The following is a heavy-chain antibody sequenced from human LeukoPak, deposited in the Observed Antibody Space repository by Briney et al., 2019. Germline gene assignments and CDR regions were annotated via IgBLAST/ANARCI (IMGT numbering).Heavy chain of an antibody. CDR3: AREGGDGDYFDY. CDR1: GFTFSSYA. J-gene: IGHJ4*02. Sequence: GGSLRLSCAASGFTFSSYAMHWVRQAPGKGLEWVAVISYDGSNKYYADSVKGRFTISRDNSKNTLYLQMNSLRAEDTAVYCCAREGGDGDYFDYWGQGTLVTVSP. V-gene: IGHV3-30-3*01. D-gene: IGHD5-24*01. CDR2: ISYDGSNK.